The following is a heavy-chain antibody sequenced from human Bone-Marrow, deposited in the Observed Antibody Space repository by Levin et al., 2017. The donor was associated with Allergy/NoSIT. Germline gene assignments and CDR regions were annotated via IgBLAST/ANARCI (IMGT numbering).Heavy chain of an antibody. V-gene: IGHV4-59*01. J-gene: IGHJ4*02. CDR1: GGSISSYY. D-gene: IGHD3-10*01. CDR2: IYYSGST. Sequence: SETLSLTCTVSGGSISSYYWSWIRQPPGKGLEWIGYIYYSGSTNYNPSLKSRVTISVDTSKNQFSLKLSSVTAADTAVYYCARVSRSSGSYYGGFDYWRQGTLVTVSS. CDR3: ARVSRSSGSYYGGFDY.